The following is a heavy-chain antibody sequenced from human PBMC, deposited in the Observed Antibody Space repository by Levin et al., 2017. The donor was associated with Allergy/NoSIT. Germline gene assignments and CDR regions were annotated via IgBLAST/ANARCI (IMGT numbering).Heavy chain of an antibody. J-gene: IGHJ6*02. CDR1: GFTFSSYW. D-gene: IGHD1-14*01. CDR3: ARRNPLYYYYGMDV. CDR2: IKQDGSEK. Sequence: GESLKISCAASGFTFSSYWMSWVRQAPGKGLEWVANIKQDGSEKYYVDSVKGRFTISRDNAKNSLYLQLNSLRAEDTAVYSCARRNPLYYYYGMDVWGQGTTVTVSS. V-gene: IGHV3-7*01.